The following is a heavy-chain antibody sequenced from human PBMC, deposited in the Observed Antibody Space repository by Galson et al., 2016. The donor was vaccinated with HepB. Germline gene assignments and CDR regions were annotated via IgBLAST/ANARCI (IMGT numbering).Heavy chain of an antibody. J-gene: IGHJ4*02. Sequence: SLRLSCAASGFTFSSYAMHWVRQAPGKGLEWVAGISFDGNIKYYADSVKGRFTISRDNSKNTLYLQMNSIVAEDTAVYYCKPRRVVGDTHVDFWGQGTLVTVSS. V-gene: IGHV3-30*04. CDR3: KPRRVVGDTHVDF. CDR2: ISFDGNIK. D-gene: IGHD1-26*01. CDR1: GFTFSSYA.